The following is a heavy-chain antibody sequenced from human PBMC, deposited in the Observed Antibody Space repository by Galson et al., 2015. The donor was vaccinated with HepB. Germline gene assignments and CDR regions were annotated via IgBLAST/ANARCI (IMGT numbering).Heavy chain of an antibody. CDR1: GYTFTSYA. D-gene: IGHD6-13*01. Sequence: SVKVSCKASGYTFTSYAMHWVRQAPGQRLEWMGWINAGNGNTKYSQKFQGRVTITRDTSASTAYMELSSLRSEDTAVYYCARDGTSSSWYYWYFDLWGRGTLVTVSS. V-gene: IGHV1-3*01. CDR2: INAGNGNT. CDR3: ARDGTSSSWYYWYFDL. J-gene: IGHJ2*01.